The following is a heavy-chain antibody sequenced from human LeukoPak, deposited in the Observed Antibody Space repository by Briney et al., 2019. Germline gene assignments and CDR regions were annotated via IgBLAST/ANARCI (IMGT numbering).Heavy chain of an antibody. Sequence: GGSLRLSCAASGFTFSSYSMTWVRQAPGKGLEWVSSISSSSSYIYYADSVKGRFTISRDNAKYSLYLQMNSLRAEDKAVYYCARDRYYYGSGSYLWSYGMDVWGQGTTVTVSS. CDR2: ISSSSSYI. CDR3: ARDRYYYGSGSYLWSYGMDV. CDR1: GFTFSSYS. D-gene: IGHD3-10*01. V-gene: IGHV3-21*01. J-gene: IGHJ6*02.